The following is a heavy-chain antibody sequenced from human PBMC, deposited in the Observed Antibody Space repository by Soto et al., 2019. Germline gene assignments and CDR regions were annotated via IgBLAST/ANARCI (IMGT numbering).Heavy chain of an antibody. J-gene: IGHJ4*02. CDR1: GFTFSSYA. CDR2: ISYDGSNK. CDR3: ARDSYFDY. V-gene: IGHV3-30-3*01. Sequence: PGGSLRLSCAASGFTFSSYAMHWVRQAPGKGLEWVAVISYDGSNKYYADSVKGRFTISRDNSKNTLYLQMNSLRAEDTAVYYCARDSYFDYWGQRTLVTVSS.